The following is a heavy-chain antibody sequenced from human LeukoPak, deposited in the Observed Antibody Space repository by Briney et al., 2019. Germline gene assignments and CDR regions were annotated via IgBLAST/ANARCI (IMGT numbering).Heavy chain of an antibody. CDR2: IDHSGRT. D-gene: IGHD3-10*01. CDR3: ARDKSAGADTGSSFYY. CDR1: GGSSSSSNW. Sequence: PSETLSLTCAVSGGSSSSSNWWNWVRQPPGKGLEWIGEIDHSGRTNYNPSLKSRVTISVDKSKNQISLKLSSVTAADTAVYYCARDKSAGADTGSSFYYWGQGALVTVSS. J-gene: IGHJ4*02. V-gene: IGHV4-4*02.